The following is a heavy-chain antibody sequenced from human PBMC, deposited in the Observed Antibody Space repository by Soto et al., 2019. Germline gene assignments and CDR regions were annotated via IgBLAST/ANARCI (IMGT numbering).Heavy chain of an antibody. Sequence: PGGSLRLSCAASGFVFSSYAMTLFRHSPFKWRDWVSLISYNVDSRYYADSVKRRFTISRDNSKDTVDLQIDSLRAEDTAIYYCARYIRGPIVFYFDFWGPGVLVTVSS. V-gene: IGHV3-23*01. CDR2: ISYNVDSR. J-gene: IGHJ4*02. CDR1: GFVFSSYA. CDR3: ARYIRGPIVFYFDF. D-gene: IGHD2-15*01.